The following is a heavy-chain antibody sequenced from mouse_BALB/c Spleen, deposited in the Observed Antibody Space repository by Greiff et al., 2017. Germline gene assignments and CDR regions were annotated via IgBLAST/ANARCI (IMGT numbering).Heavy chain of an antibody. J-gene: IGHJ3*01. CDR3: ARDPRGNPFAY. CDR2: IWAGGST. CDR1: GFSLTSYG. V-gene: IGHV2-9*02. Sequence: QVQLKESGPGLVAPSQSLSITCTVSGFSLTSYGVHWVRQPPGKGLEWLGVIWAGGSTNYNSALMSRLSISKDNSKSQVFLKMNSLQTDDTAMYYCARDPRGNPFAYWGQGTLVTVSA. D-gene: IGHD2-1*01.